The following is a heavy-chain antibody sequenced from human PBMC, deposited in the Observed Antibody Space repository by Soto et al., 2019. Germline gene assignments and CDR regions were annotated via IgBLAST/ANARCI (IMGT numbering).Heavy chain of an antibody. J-gene: IGHJ4*02. CDR2: ISYDGSNK. Sequence: QVQLVESGGGVVQPGRSLRLSCAASGFTFSSYGMHWVCQAPGKGLEWVAVISYDGSNKYYADSVKGRFTISRDNSKNTLYLQMNSLRAEDTAVYYCAKGYDYYDSSGYSDYWGQGTLVTVSS. V-gene: IGHV3-30*18. CDR3: AKGYDYYDSSGYSDY. D-gene: IGHD3-22*01. CDR1: GFTFSSYG.